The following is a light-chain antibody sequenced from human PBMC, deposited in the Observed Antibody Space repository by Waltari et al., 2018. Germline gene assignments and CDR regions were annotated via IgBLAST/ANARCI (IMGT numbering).Light chain of an antibody. CDR1: QSVSRP. CDR3: QQYVRLPAT. J-gene: IGKJ4*02. V-gene: IGKV3-20*01. CDR2: GGT. Sequence: VLTQSTGTLCLSPGERATLACRASQSVSRPLAWYQQKPGQAPRLLIYGGTRATGIPDRFSGSGSGTDFSLTISRLEPEDFAVYYCQQYVRLPATFGRGTKVEIK.